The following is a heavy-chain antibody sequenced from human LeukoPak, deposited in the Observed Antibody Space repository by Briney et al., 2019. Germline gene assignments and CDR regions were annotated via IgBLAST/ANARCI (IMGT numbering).Heavy chain of an antibody. CDR3: ARRNPDWSNWFDP. D-gene: IGHD3/OR15-3a*01. CDR2: IKQDGSEK. CDR1: GFTFSSYW. V-gene: IGHV3-7*01. Sequence: GGSLRLSCAASGFTFSSYWMSWVRQAPGKGLEWVANIKQDGSEKYYVDSVKGRFTISRDNAKNSLYLQMNSLRAEDTAVYYCARRNPDWSNWFDPWGQGTLVTVSS. J-gene: IGHJ5*02.